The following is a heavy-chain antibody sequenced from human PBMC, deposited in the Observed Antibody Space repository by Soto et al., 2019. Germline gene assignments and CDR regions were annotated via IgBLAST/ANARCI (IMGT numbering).Heavy chain of an antibody. J-gene: IGHJ4*02. V-gene: IGHV3-53*04. CDR1: GFTVSSNY. D-gene: IGHD2-15*01. CDR2: IYSGGST. CDR3: ARGLGGYCSGGSCYSPYFDY. Sequence: ESGGGLVQPGGSLRLSCAASGFTVSSNYMSWVRQAPGKGLEWVSVIYSGGSTYYADSVKGRFTISRHNSKNTLYLQMNSLRAEDTAVYYCARGLGGYCSGGSCYSPYFDYWGQGTLVTVSS.